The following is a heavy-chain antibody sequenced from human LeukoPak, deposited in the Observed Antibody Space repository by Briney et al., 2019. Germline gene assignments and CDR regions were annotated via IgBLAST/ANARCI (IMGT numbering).Heavy chain of an antibody. D-gene: IGHD2-15*01. V-gene: IGHV3-21*01. J-gene: IGHJ4*02. Sequence: PGGSLRLSCAASGFTFSRHSMDWVRQAPGKGPEWVSSISSGGSYIYYGDSVKGRFTISRDNAKNSLYLQMNSLRAEDTAVYYCAKCSGGSCYQSDDFWGQGTLVTVSS. CDR1: GFTFSRHS. CDR2: ISSGGSYI. CDR3: AKCSGGSCYQSDDF.